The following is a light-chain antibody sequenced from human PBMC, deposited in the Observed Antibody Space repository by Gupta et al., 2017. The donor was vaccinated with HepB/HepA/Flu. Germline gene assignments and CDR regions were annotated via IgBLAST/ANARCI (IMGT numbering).Light chain of an antibody. CDR2: DAS. CDR1: QIIATY. V-gene: IGKV3-11*01. J-gene: IGKJ4*01. CDR3: QHRINWPLT. Sequence: VLTQAPATLSFSPGERATLSCRASQIIATYLAWYQQKPGQAPRLLIYDASNRAPGIPARFSGSGSGTDFTLTISSLEPEDFGVYYCQHRINWPLTFGGGTKVEIK.